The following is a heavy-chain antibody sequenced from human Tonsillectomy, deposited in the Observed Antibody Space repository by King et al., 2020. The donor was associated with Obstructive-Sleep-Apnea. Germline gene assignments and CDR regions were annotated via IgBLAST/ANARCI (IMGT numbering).Heavy chain of an antibody. CDR3: AKDSMDYDTLTGPVDY. Sequence: QLVQSGGGLIQPGGSLRLSCAASGFTFSGYAMSWVRQPPGKGLEWVSSISGSGGRTYYADSVKGRFAIARDNSRNTLYLQMNSLRAEDTAMYYCAKDSMDYDTLTGPVDYWGQGTLVTVSS. D-gene: IGHD3-9*01. CDR1: GFTFSGYA. CDR2: ISGSGGRT. J-gene: IGHJ4*02. V-gene: IGHV3-23*04.